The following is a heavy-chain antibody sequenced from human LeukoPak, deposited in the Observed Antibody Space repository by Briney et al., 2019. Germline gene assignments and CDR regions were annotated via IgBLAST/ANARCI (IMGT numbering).Heavy chain of an antibody. J-gene: IGHJ5*02. D-gene: IGHD3-10*01. CDR1: GYTFTNYY. V-gene: IGHV1-46*01. CDR2: INPSGGST. Sequence: ASVKVSCKASGYTFTNYYINWVRQAPGHGLEWMGVINPSGGSTSYAQMFQGRVTMTRDRSTNTLYMELSSLRSDDTAVYYCARDFRSITMVRGKGPDWFDPWGQGTLVTVSS. CDR3: ARDFRSITMVRGKGPDWFDP.